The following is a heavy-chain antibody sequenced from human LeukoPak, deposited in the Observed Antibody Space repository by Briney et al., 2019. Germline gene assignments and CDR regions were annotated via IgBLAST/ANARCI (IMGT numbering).Heavy chain of an antibody. Sequence: TGGSLRLSCAASGFTFSSYAMSWVRQAPGKGLEWVSAISGSGGSTYYADSVKGRFTISRDNSKNTLYLQMNSLRAEDTAVYYCAKEEWLRRDYYGMDVWGQGTTVTVSS. CDR1: GFTFSSYA. CDR3: AKEEWLRRDYYGMDV. J-gene: IGHJ6*02. D-gene: IGHD6-19*01. V-gene: IGHV3-23*01. CDR2: ISGSGGST.